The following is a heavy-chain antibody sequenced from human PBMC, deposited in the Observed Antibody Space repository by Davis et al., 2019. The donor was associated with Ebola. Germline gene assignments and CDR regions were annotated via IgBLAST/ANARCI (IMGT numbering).Heavy chain of an antibody. J-gene: IGHJ2*01. CDR2: IYSGGST. Sequence: GESLKISCAASGFTVSSNYMSWVRQAPGKGLEWVSVIYSGGSTYYADSVKGRFTISRDNSKNTLYLQMNSLRAEDTAVYYCARAEPVDWYFDLWGRGTLVTVSS. CDR1: GFTVSSNY. D-gene: IGHD1-14*01. V-gene: IGHV3-66*01. CDR3: ARAEPVDWYFDL.